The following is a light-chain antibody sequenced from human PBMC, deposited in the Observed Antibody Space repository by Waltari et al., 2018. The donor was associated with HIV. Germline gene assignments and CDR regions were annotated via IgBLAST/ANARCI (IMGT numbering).Light chain of an antibody. V-gene: IGLV2-14*01. CDR1: SSDIGGYIS. CDR3: VSYTSSSTLI. J-gene: IGLJ2*01. Sequence: QSALTQPASVSGAPGQSITIPCTGTSSDIGGYISGSWSQQHSGKAPKLMIYEASNRPSGVSDRFSGSKSGNTASLTISGLQAEDEADYYCVSYTSSSTLILGGGTKVTVL. CDR2: EAS.